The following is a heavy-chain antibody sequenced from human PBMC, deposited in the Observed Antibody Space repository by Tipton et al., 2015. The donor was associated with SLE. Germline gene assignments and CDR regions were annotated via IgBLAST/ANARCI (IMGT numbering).Heavy chain of an antibody. Sequence: TLSLTCTVSGGSFSAYYWNWIRQPPGKGLEWLGHIYHSGSTRYNPSPGGRVTISVDMSENQFSLRRHSVTAADTAVYFCAGHIGYCDETGCYNGPYDIWGQGRLVTVFS. J-gene: IGHJ3*02. CDR1: GGSFSAYY. CDR2: IYHSGST. D-gene: IGHD3-9*01. CDR3: AGHIGYCDETGCYNGPYDI. V-gene: IGHV4-59*01.